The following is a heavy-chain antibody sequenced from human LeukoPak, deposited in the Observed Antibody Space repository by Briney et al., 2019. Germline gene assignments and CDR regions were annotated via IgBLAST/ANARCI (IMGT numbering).Heavy chain of an antibody. CDR2: MVVCSGNT. V-gene: IGHV1-58*02. CDR3: AASIAARPVDY. CDR1: GFTFTSSA. D-gene: IGHD6-6*01. J-gene: IGHJ4*02. Sequence: SVTVSCKASGFTFTSSAMQWVRQARGQRLEWIGWMVVCSGNTNYAQKFQERVTITSDMSTSTAYMELSRLRSEDTAVYYRAASIAARPVDYWGQGTLVTVSS.